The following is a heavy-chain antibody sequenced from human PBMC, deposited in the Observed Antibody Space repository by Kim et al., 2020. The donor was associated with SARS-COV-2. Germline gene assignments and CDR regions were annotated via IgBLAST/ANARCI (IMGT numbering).Heavy chain of an antibody. CDR2: INHSGST. D-gene: IGHD6-6*01. V-gene: IGHV4-34*01. CDR3: ARAWRPTFYYFDY. CDR1: GGSFSGYY. J-gene: IGHJ4*02. Sequence: SETLSLTCAVYGGSFSGYYWSWIRQPPGKGLEWIGEINHSGSTNYNPSLKSRVTISVDTTKNQFSLKLSSVTAADTAVYYCARAWRPTFYYFDYWGQGTLVTLSS.